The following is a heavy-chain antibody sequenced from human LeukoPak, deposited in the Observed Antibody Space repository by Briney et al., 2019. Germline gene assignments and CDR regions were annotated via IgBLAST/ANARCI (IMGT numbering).Heavy chain of an antibody. V-gene: IGHV3-9*01. Sequence: GGSLRLSCAASGFTFDDYAMHWVRQAPGKGLEWVSGISWNSGSVGYADSVKGRFTISRDNAKNSLYLQMNCLRAEDTALYYCAKGTEEVAAAGVDYWGQGTLVTVSS. CDR3: AKGTEEVAAAGVDY. J-gene: IGHJ4*02. CDR1: GFTFDDYA. CDR2: ISWNSGSV. D-gene: IGHD6-13*01.